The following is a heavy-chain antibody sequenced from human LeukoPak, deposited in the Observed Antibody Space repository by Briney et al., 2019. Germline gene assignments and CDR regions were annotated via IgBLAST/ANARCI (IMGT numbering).Heavy chain of an antibody. Sequence: GGSLTLSCVASGSTFGRYFMNWVRQAPGKGLEWVSSINSSGANIYYADSVKGRFVISRDNAKNSVYLQMNRLRGEDTAVYYCARGAGLDHYWGQGTLVTVSS. CDR2: INSSGANI. D-gene: IGHD3/OR15-3a*01. J-gene: IGHJ4*02. V-gene: IGHV3-21*06. CDR3: ARGAGLDHY. CDR1: GSTFGRYF.